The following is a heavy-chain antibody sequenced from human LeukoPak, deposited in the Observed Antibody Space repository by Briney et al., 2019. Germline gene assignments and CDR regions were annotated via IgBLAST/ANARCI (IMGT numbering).Heavy chain of an antibody. D-gene: IGHD2-15*01. CDR2: INVNSRTT. Sequence: GGSLRLSCGGSGFSSNNMSWFRQSPGKGLDWLSYINVNSRTTYYADSVKGRFTISRDNAKSSLYLQMNSLQVEDTAIYYCATDDFYGSLPVWGQGTLVTVSS. V-gene: IGHV3-48*04. CDR3: ATDDFYGSLPV. CDR1: GFSSNN. J-gene: IGHJ3*01.